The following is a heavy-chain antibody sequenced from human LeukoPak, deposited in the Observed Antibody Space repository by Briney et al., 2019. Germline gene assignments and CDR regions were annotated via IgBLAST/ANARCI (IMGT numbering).Heavy chain of an antibody. J-gene: IGHJ3*02. CDR2: IYYSGST. CDR3: ARENWNNAGSAFGI. CDR1: GGSTYNHY. V-gene: IGHV4-59*11. D-gene: IGHD1/OR15-1a*01. Sequence: PSETLSLTCSVSGGSTYNHYWSWIRQPPGKGLEWIAYIYYSGSTNYNPSLKSRVSISIDTSKNKFSLRLSSVTTADTAMYYCARENWNNAGSAFGIWGEVLMVTFSS.